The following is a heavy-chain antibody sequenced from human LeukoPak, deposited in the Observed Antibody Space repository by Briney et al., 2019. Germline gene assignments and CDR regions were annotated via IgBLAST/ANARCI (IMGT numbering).Heavy chain of an antibody. CDR2: IYYSGST. V-gene: IGHV4-39*01. CDR1: GGSISSSSYY. D-gene: IGHD3-22*01. CDR3: TRLNYYDSGGYYRGFDY. J-gene: IGHJ4*02. Sequence: PSETLSLTCTVSGGSISSSSYYWGWIRQPPGKGLEWIGSIYYSGSTYHNPSLKSRVTISVDTSKNQFSLKLSSVTAADTAVYYCTRLNYYDSGGYYRGFDYWGQGTLVTVSS.